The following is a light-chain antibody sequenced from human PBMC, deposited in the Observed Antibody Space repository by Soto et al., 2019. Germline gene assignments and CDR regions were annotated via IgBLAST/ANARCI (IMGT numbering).Light chain of an antibody. CDR3: QQYDGSPPWT. CDR1: QSVSSTS. V-gene: IGKV3-20*01. CDR2: GAS. J-gene: IGKJ1*01. Sequence: EIVLTQSPGTLSFSPGERATLSCRASQSVSSTSLAGYQQKPGQAPRLLIYGASNRATGIPDRFSGSGSGTDFTLTISRLEPEDFAVYYCQQYDGSPPWTFGLGTKVEFK.